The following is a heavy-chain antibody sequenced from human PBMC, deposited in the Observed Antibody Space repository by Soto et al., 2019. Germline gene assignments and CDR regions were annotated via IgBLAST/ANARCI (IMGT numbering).Heavy chain of an antibody. Sequence: QVQLVQSGAEVKKPGSSVKVSCKASGGTFSSYAISWVRQAPGQGLEWMGGIIPIFGTANYAQKFQGRVTFTADESTSTAYMELSSLRSEDTAVYYCARVNPTGYGDSTDLYYYYGMDVWGQGTTVTVSS. J-gene: IGHJ6*02. CDR3: ARVNPTGYGDSTDLYYYYGMDV. CDR2: IIPIFGTA. V-gene: IGHV1-69*01. CDR1: GGTFSSYA. D-gene: IGHD4-17*01.